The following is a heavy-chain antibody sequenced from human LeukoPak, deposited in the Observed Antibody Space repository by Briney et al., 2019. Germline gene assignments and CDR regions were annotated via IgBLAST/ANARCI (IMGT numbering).Heavy chain of an antibody. CDR1: GFTFSSYA. V-gene: IGHV3-30*04. CDR3: AREGYTGTTIAFDI. J-gene: IGHJ3*02. D-gene: IGHD1-1*01. CDR2: KSYDGSNK. Sequence: GGSLRLSCAASGFTFSSYAMHWVRQAPGKGLEWVAVKSYDGSNKYYADSVKGRFTISRDNSKNTLYLQMNSLRAEDTAVYYCAREGYTGTTIAFDIWGQGTMVTVSS.